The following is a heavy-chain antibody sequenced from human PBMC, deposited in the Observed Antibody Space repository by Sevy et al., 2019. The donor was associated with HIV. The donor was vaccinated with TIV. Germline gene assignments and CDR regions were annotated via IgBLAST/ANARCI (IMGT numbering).Heavy chain of an antibody. CDR2: ISSGSSYI. CDR1: GFTFSNYF. CDR3: ARGDYYGSLYYFDY. Sequence: NAGGSLRLSCAASGFTFSNYFINWVRQAPGKGLEWVSSISSGSSYIFYADSVKGRFTISRDNAKNSLYLHMNSLRAEDTAVYYCARGDYYGSLYYFDYWGPGTLVTVSS. V-gene: IGHV3-21*01. D-gene: IGHD3-10*01. J-gene: IGHJ4*02.